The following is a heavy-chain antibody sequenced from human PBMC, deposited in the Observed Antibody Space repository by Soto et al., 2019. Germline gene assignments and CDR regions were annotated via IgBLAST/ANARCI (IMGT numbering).Heavy chain of an antibody. D-gene: IGHD5-12*01. Sequence: GGSLRLSCAASGFTFSSYGMHWVRQAPGKGLEGVAVISYDGSNKYYADSVKGRFTISRDNSKNTLYLQMNSLRAEDTAVYYCAKDRGRDSGYDDGMDVWGQGTTVTVSS. J-gene: IGHJ6*02. CDR1: GFTFSSYG. CDR2: ISYDGSNK. V-gene: IGHV3-30*18. CDR3: AKDRGRDSGYDDGMDV.